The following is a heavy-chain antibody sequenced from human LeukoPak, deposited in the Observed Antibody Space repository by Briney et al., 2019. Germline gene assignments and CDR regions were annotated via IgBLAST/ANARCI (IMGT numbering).Heavy chain of an antibody. D-gene: IGHD6-19*01. CDR2: IKSDGSEE. J-gene: IGHJ6*02. V-gene: IGHV3-7*04. CDR1: GFTFNRYW. Sequence: GGSLRLSCAASGFTFNRYWMSWVRQAPGKGLEWVAQIKSDGSEEYYADSVRGRFTISRDNAKSSLYLQMNSLGVEDTAVYYCARDAHEQWSVLGVCRYGFDVWGQGTTLTVSS. CDR3: ARDAHEQWSVLGVCRYGFDV.